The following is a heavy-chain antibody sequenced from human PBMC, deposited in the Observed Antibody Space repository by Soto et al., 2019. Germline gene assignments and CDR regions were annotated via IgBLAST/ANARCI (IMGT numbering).Heavy chain of an antibody. D-gene: IGHD3-10*01. CDR3: AGDPMVRGVPLAFYI. V-gene: IGHV1-18*01. CDR2: ISGYNGNT. J-gene: IGHJ3*02. Sequence: QVQLVQSGAEVKKPGASVKVSCKASGYTFTSYGISWVRQAPGQGLEWMGWISGYNGNTNYAQKLQGRVTMNTDTSTSTGYMDLRSMRSDDTAVYYCAGDPMVRGVPLAFYIWGEGTMVTVSS. CDR1: GYTFTSYG.